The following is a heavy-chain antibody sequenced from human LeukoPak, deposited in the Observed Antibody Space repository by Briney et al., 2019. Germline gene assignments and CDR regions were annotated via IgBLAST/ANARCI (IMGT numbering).Heavy chain of an antibody. V-gene: IGHV1-69*13. Sequence: SVKVSCKASGYTFTSYGISWVRQAPGQGLEWMGGIIPIFGTANYAQKFQGRVTITADESTSTAYMELSSLRSEDTAVYYCARGGSGSIFGYYYYYMDVWGKGTTVTISS. CDR1: GYTFTSYG. D-gene: IGHD1-26*01. J-gene: IGHJ6*03. CDR3: ARGGSGSIFGYYYYYMDV. CDR2: IIPIFGTA.